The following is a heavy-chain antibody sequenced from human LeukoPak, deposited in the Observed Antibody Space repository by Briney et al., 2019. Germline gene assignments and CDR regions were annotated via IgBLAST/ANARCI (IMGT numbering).Heavy chain of an antibody. Sequence: PSETLSLTCAVSGGSISSYYWSWIRQPAGKGLEWIGHMYTSGSTNYNPSLKRRVTMSIDTSKSEFSLKMTSVTAADTAVYYCARQKTPVTSFDPWGQGTLVTVSS. CDR2: MYTSGST. CDR1: GGSISSYY. CDR3: ARQKTPVTSFDP. J-gene: IGHJ5*02. V-gene: IGHV4-4*07.